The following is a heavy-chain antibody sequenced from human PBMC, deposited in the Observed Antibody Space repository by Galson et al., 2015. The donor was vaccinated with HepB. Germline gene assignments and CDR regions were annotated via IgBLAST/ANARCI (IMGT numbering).Heavy chain of an antibody. Sequence: SLRLSCAASGFTFSSYPMHWVRQAPGKGLEYVSTINNNGGSTYYADSVKGRFTISRDNSKNTLFLQMGSLRAEDMAVYYCARSRLAGSWYYPFDYWGQGTLVTVSS. V-gene: IGHV3-64*02. J-gene: IGHJ4*02. CDR3: ARSRLAGSWYYPFDY. D-gene: IGHD6-13*01. CDR2: INNNGGST. CDR1: GFTFSSYP.